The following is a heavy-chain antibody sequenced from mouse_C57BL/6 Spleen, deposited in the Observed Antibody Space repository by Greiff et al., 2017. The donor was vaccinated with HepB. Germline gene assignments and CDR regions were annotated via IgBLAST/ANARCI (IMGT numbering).Heavy chain of an antibody. J-gene: IGHJ2*01. Sequence: EVHLVESEGGLVQPGSSMKLSCTASGFTFSDYYMAWVRQVPEKGLEWVANINYDGSSTYYLDSLKSRFIISRDNAKNILYLQMSSLKSEDTAMYYCAREHYGSRTFDYWGQGTTLTVSS. D-gene: IGHD1-1*01. CDR1: GFTFSDYY. V-gene: IGHV5-16*01. CDR3: AREHYGSRTFDY. CDR2: INYDGSST.